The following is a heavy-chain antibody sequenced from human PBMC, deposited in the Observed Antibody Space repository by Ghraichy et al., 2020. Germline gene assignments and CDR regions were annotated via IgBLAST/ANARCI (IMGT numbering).Heavy chain of an antibody. CDR3: ARDPGYCSGGHCYYDAFDI. V-gene: IGHV3-11*01. D-gene: IGHD2-15*01. J-gene: IGHJ3*02. CDR1: GFTFSDYY. CDR2: ISDTGRSI. Sequence: GGSLRLSCAASGFTFSDYYMSWIRQAPGKGLEWVSYISDTGRSIYYADSVKGRFTISRDNAKNSVSLQMNSLRAEDTAVYYCARDPGYCSGGHCYYDAFDIWGQGTMVTVSS.